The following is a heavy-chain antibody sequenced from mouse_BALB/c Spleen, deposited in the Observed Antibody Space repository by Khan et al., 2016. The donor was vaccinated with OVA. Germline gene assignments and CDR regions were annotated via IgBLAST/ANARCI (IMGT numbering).Heavy chain of an antibody. J-gene: IGHJ2*01. CDR3: ARDRIDD. CDR2: INPTSGYT. Sequence: QVQLKESGAELAKPGASVKMSCTASGYTFTSYWMHWIKQRPGPGLAWIGYINPTSGYTDYNQKFKDKATLTAAKSSSTAYMQLSSLTSDDSAVYYCARDRIDDWGQGTALTVSS. CDR1: GYTFTSYW. V-gene: IGHV1-7*01.